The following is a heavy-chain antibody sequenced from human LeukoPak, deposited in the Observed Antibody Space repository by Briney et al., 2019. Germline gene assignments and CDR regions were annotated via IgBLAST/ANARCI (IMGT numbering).Heavy chain of an antibody. CDR2: SNSGTAV. D-gene: IGHD3-22*01. CDR3: AREPYDTLGDPFDY. J-gene: IGHJ4*02. Sequence: PGGSLRLSCVASGFTFSNYEMNWIRQAPGKGLELISYSNSGTAVYYADSVKGRFAISRDNAKNSLYLQMNSLRAEDTAVYYCAREPYDTLGDPFDYWGQGTLVTVSS. V-gene: IGHV3-48*03. CDR1: GFTFSNYE.